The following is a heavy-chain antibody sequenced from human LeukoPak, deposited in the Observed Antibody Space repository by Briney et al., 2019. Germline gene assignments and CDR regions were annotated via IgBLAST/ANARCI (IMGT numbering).Heavy chain of an antibody. Sequence: GESLKISCKGSGYSFTNYWIGWVRQMPGKGLEWMGIIYPGDSNTKYSPSFQGQVTISADKSISTAYLQWSSLKASDTAMYYCARLFRNNSSRCFDYWGQGTLVTVSS. CDR1: GYSFTNYW. V-gene: IGHV5-51*01. J-gene: IGHJ4*02. D-gene: IGHD1/OR15-1a*01. CDR2: IYPGDSNT. CDR3: ARLFRNNSSRCFDY.